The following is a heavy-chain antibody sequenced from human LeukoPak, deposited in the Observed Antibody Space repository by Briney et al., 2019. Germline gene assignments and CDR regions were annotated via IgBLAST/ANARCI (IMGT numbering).Heavy chain of an antibody. Sequence: ASVKVSCKASGYTFTDYYMHWVRQAPGQGLEWMGWINPNSGGTNYAQKFQGRVTMTRDTSITTAYMELTRLRSDDTAVYYCARGVPGTYYYYYMDDWGKGTTVTVSS. CDR2: INPNSGGT. D-gene: IGHD2-2*01. V-gene: IGHV1-2*02. CDR1: GYTFTDYY. J-gene: IGHJ6*03. CDR3: ARGVPGTYYYYYMDD.